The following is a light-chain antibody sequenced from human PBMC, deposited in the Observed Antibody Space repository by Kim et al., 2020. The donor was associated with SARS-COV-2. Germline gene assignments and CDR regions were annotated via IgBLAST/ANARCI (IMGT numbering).Light chain of an antibody. CDR1: SSDIGGYNH. CDR3: SSYRSSNSWV. CDR2: DVT. J-gene: IGLJ3*02. V-gene: IGLV2-14*04. Sequence: GQSITISCTGTSSDIGGYNHVSWYQQCPGKAPKLVIYDVTKRPSGVSSRFSGSKSGNTASLTISGLQAEDEADYYCSSYRSSNSWVFGGGTQLTVL.